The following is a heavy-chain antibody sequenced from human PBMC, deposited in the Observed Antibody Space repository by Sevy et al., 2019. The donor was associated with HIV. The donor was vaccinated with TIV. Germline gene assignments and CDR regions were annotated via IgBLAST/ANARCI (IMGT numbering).Heavy chain of an antibody. CDR2: IWYDGRSK. CDR1: GFTFRSFS. V-gene: IGHV3-33*01. D-gene: IGHD1-1*01. J-gene: IGHJ5*01. Sequence: GGSLRLSCSASGFTFRSFSMHLVRQAPGKGLEWVAAIWYDGRSKQYAGAGKGRLTISRDNSKNMLNLEMNSLRAEDTALYFCARDSARVIVPTAGFDSWGQGTVVTVSS. CDR3: ARDSARVIVPTAGFDS.